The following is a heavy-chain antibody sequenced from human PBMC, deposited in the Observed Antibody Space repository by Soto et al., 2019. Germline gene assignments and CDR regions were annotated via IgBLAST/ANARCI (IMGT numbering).Heavy chain of an antibody. J-gene: IGHJ4*02. D-gene: IGHD4-17*01. Sequence: GGSLRLSCAASEFTFANAWVSWVRQAPGKGLEWVGRIKSKADGGTTDYAAPVKGRFTISRDESQNTLYLQMNSLKTEDTAVYYCTSLYYGHWGQGTLVTVSS. CDR2: IKSKADGGTT. V-gene: IGHV3-15*01. CDR1: EFTFANAW. CDR3: TSLYYGH.